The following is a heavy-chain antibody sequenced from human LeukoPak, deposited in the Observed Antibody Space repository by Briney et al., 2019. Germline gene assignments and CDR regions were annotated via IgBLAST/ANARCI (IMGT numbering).Heavy chain of an antibody. Sequence: PGGSLRLSCAASGFTFSSYAMSWVRQAPGKGLEWVSAISGSGGSTYYADSVKGRFTISRDNSKNTLYLQMNSLRAEDTAVYYCAKDRGSYYGSGSYNFDYWGQGTLDTVSS. J-gene: IGHJ4*02. CDR2: ISGSGGST. D-gene: IGHD3-10*01. V-gene: IGHV3-23*01. CDR3: AKDRGSYYGSGSYNFDY. CDR1: GFTFSSYA.